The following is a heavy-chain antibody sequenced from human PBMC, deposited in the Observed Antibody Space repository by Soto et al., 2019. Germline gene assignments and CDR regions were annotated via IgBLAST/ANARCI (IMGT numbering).Heavy chain of an antibody. CDR1: GFTFSSYA. Sequence: EVQLLQSGGGLIQPGGSLRLSCAASGFTFSSYAMSWVRQAPGKGLEWVSAISGSGGGTYYADSVQGRFTVSRDNSKNPLYLQMHSLRAEDRAVYYCAKEATTVTTDPFDPWGQGTLVTVSS. V-gene: IGHV3-23*01. J-gene: IGHJ5*02. D-gene: IGHD4-17*01. CDR3: AKEATTVTTDPFDP. CDR2: ISGSGGGT.